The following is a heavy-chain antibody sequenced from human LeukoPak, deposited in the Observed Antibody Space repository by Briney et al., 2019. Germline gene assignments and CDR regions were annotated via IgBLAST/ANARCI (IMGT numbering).Heavy chain of an antibody. J-gene: IGHJ3*02. D-gene: IGHD5-24*01. CDR1: GFTFSSYS. V-gene: IGHV3-21*01. CDR2: ISSSSSYI. Sequence: GGSLRLSCAASGFTFSSYSMNWVRQAPGKGLEWVSSISSSSSYIYYADSVKGRFTISRDNAKNSLYLQMNSLRAEDTAVYYCAREMATPRAFDIWGQGTMVTVSS. CDR3: AREMATPRAFDI.